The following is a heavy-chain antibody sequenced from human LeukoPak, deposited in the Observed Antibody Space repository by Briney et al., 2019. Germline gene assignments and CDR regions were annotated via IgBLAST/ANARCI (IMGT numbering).Heavy chain of an antibody. CDR3: AKDPPIVGATGWFDY. CDR1: GFTFSSYG. D-gene: IGHD1-26*01. Sequence: GSLRLSCAASGFTFSSYGMSWVRQAPGKGLEWVSVIGVSDDTSYADSVKGRFTISRDNSKNTLYLQMNSLRAEDTAVYYCAKDPPIVGATGWFDYWGQGTLVTVSS. J-gene: IGHJ4*02. CDR2: IGVSDDT. V-gene: IGHV3-23*01.